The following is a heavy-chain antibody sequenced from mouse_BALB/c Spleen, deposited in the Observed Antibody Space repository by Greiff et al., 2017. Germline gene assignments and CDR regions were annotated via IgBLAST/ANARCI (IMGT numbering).Heavy chain of an antibody. D-gene: IGHD2-2*01. CDR1: GYTFTDYA. J-gene: IGHJ2*01. Sequence: VQLLESGAELVRPGVSVTISCKGSGYTFTDYAMHWVKQSHAKGLEWIGVIGTYYGDASYNQKFQGKAIMTVDKSSSTAYMELTRLTSEDSAIYYCARSYGYDGVFAYWGQGTTLTVSA. V-gene: IGHV1S137*01. CDR2: IGTYYGDA. CDR3: ARSYGYDGVFAY.